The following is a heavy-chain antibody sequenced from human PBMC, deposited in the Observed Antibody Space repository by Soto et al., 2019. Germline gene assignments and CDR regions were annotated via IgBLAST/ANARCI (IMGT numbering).Heavy chain of an antibody. CDR2: IYHSGST. CDR3: ARVSGSYYYGMDV. CDR1: GGSISSSNC. V-gene: IGHV4-4*02. D-gene: IGHD1-26*01. Sequence: SETLSLTCAVSGGSISSSNCWSWVRQPPGKGLEWIGEIYHSGSTNYNPSLKSRVTISVDKSKNQFSLKLSSVTAADTAVYYCARVSGSYYYGMDVWGQGPTVTVSS. J-gene: IGHJ6*02.